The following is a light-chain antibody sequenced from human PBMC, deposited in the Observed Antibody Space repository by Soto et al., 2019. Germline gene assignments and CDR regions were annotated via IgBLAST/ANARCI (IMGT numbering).Light chain of an antibody. CDR3: LQHNSYPYT. Sequence: DIQMTQSPSSLSASVGDRVVISCRASQGIRKDLGWYQQQPGKAPKRLIDDASSLQSGVPSRFSGSGSGTEFALTISGLQPEDVATYYCLQHNSYPYTFGQGTKLEIK. CDR2: DAS. J-gene: IGKJ2*01. CDR1: QGIRKD. V-gene: IGKV1-17*01.